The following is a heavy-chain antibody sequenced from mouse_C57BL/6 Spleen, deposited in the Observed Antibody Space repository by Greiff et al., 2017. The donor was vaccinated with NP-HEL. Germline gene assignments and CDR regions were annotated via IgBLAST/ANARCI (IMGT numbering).Heavy chain of an antibody. D-gene: IGHD2-3*01. Sequence: VQLQQSGPELVKPGASVKISCKASGYSFTGYYMNWVKQSPEKSLEWIGEINPSTGGTTYNQKFKAKATLTVDKSSSTAYMQLKSLTSEDSAVYYCATYDGYYVDAMDYWGQGTSVTVSS. CDR1: GYSFTGYY. CDR2: INPSTGGT. V-gene: IGHV1-42*01. J-gene: IGHJ4*01. CDR3: ATYDGYYVDAMDY.